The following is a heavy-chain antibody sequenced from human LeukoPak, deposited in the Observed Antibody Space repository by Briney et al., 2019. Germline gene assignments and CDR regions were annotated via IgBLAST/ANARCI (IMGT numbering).Heavy chain of an antibody. CDR2: IYTSGST. CDR1: GGSISSYY. V-gene: IGHV4-4*07. CDR3: ASSSHDYGDYYFDY. J-gene: IGHJ4*02. Sequence: SETLSLTCTVSGGSISSYYWSWIRQPAGKGLEWIGRIYTSGSTNYNPSLKSRVTMSVDTSKNQFSLKLSSVTAADTAVYYCASSSHDYGDYYFDYWGQGTLVTVSS. D-gene: IGHD4-17*01.